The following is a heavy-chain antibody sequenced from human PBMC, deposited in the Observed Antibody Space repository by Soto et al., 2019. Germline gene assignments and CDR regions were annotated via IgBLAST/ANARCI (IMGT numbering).Heavy chain of an antibody. V-gene: IGHV2-70*11. J-gene: IGHJ6*03. CDR1: GFSLTTTEMC. CDR3: ARITLFRGIVLGGHYHMDV. D-gene: IGHD2-15*01. CDR2: IDWDDDK. Sequence: SGPTLVNPTQTLTLTCTFSGFSLTTTEMCVSWIRQSPGKALEWLARIDWDDDKYYSTSLKTRLSISKDTPKNQVVLTMTDVDPVDTGTYYCARITLFRGIVLGGHYHMDVWGKGISVTVSS.